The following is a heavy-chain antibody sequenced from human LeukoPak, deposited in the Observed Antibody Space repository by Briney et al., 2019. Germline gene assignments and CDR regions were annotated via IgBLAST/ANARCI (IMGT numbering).Heavy chain of an antibody. Sequence: GGSLRLSCAASGFTFSSYSMNWVRQAPGKGLEWVSAISGSGGSTYYADSVKGRFTISRDNSKNTLYLQMNSLRAEDTAVYYCAKEIGDFWSGGYFDYWGQGTLVTVSS. V-gene: IGHV3-23*01. D-gene: IGHD3-3*01. J-gene: IGHJ4*02. CDR3: AKEIGDFWSGGYFDY. CDR2: ISGSGGST. CDR1: GFTFSSYS.